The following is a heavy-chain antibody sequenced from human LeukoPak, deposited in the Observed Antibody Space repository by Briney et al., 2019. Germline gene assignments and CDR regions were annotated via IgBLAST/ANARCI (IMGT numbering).Heavy chain of an antibody. CDR2: ISAYNGNT. J-gene: IGHJ4*02. CDR1: GYTFTSYG. V-gene: IGHV1-18*01. Sequence: ASVKVSCKASGYTFTSYGISWVRQAPGQGLEWMGWISAYNGNTNYAQKLQGRVTMTTDTSTSTAYMELRSLRSDDTAVYYCARDHYPLMGATLNYLDYWGQGTLVTVSS. CDR3: ARDHYPLMGATLNYLDY. D-gene: IGHD1-26*01.